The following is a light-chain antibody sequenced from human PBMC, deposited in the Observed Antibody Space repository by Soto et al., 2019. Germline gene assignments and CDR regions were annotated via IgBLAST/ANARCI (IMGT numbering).Light chain of an antibody. CDR2: GAS. V-gene: IGKV3-20*01. CDR1: QSVTSNY. J-gene: IGKJ5*01. Sequence: IVLTQSPGTLSLSPGERATLSCRASQSVTSNYLAWYQQKPGQAPRLLIYGASSRATGIPDRFSGSGSGTDFTLTISSLQPEDFATYYCQQSYSTVTFGQGTRLEIK. CDR3: QQSYSTVT.